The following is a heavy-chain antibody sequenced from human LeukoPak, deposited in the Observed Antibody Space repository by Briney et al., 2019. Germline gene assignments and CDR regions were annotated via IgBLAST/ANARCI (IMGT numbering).Heavy chain of an antibody. CDR2: ISAYNGNT. V-gene: IGHV1-18*01. D-gene: IGHD3-10*01. J-gene: IGHJ4*02. CDR1: GYTFTSYG. Sequence: ASVKVSCKASGYTFTSYGISWARQAPGQGLEWMGWISAYNGNTNYAQKLQGRVTMTTDTSTSTAYMELRSLRSDDTAVYYCARAEGSGSYTSLDYWGQGTLVTVSS. CDR3: ARAEGSGSYTSLDY.